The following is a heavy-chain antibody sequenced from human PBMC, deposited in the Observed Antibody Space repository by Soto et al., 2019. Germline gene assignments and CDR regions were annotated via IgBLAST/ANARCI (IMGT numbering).Heavy chain of an antibody. Sequence: ASVKVSCKASGYTFTSYYMHWVRQAPGQGLEWMGIINPSGGSTSYAQKFQGRVTMTRDTSTSTVYMELSSLRSEDTAVYYCARVGHCISTSCSYYYYGMDVWGQGTTVTVSS. V-gene: IGHV1-46*01. J-gene: IGHJ6*02. D-gene: IGHD2-2*01. CDR1: GYTFTSYY. CDR2: INPSGGST. CDR3: ARVGHCISTSCSYYYYGMDV.